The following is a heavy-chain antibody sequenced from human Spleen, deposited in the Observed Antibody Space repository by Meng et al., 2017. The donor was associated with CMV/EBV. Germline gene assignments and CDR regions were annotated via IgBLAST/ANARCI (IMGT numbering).Heavy chain of an antibody. V-gene: IGHV7-4-1*02. D-gene: IGHD3-9*01. J-gene: IGHJ5*02. CDR2: IDTDTGNP. CDR3: AREYDILTRGWFDP. CDR1: VYTFTRYA. Sequence: QVQVVQSGSELKKPGASVKVSCKASVYTFTRYAMNWVRQAPGQGLEWMGWIDTDTGNPTYAQGFTGRFVFSLDTSVNTAYLQISSLKAEDTAVYYCAREYDILTRGWFDPWGQGTLVTVSS.